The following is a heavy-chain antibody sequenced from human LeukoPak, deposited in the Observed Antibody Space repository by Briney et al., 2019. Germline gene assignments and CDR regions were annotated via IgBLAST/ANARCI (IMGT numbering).Heavy chain of an antibody. CDR2: INSDGNST. D-gene: IGHD3-16*01. CDR1: GFTFSSYW. CDR3: AREGGGWFDP. V-gene: IGHV3-74*01. Sequence: GGSLRLSCTASGFTFSSYWMHWVRQAPGKGLVWVSRINSDGNSTIYADSVKGRFTISRDNAKNTLYLQMNSLRAEDTAVYYCAREGGGWFDPWGQGTLVTVSS. J-gene: IGHJ5*02.